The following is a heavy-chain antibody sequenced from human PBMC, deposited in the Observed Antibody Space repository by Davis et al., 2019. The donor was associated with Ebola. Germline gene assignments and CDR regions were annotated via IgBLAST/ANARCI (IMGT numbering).Heavy chain of an antibody. J-gene: IGHJ4*02. V-gene: IGHV3-23*01. Sequence: GGSLRLSCAASGFIFSSYVMSWVRQAPGKGLEWVSTLGTSADTYYADSVRGRFTISRDNSKNTLYLQMNSLRAEDTAVYYCARERAYYYGSGSSFDYWGQGTLVTLSS. CDR2: LGTSADT. CDR3: ARERAYYYGSGSSFDY. D-gene: IGHD3-10*01. CDR1: GFIFSSYV.